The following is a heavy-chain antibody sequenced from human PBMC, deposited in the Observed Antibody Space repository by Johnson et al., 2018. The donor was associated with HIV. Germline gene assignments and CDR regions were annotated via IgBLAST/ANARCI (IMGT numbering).Heavy chain of an antibody. V-gene: IGHV3-30*18. CDR2: ISYDGGNK. J-gene: IGHJ3*02. D-gene: IGHD3-3*01. CDR3: AKDSHRPIYYDFWSGYDGFDI. CDR1: GFTFSSYG. Sequence: QMQLVESGGGVVQPGRSLRLSCAASGFTFSSYGMHWVRQAPGKGLEWVAVISYDGGNKYYADSVKGRFTISRDNSKNTLYLQMNSLRAEDTAVYHCAKDSHRPIYYDFWSGYDGFDIWGQGTKVTVSS.